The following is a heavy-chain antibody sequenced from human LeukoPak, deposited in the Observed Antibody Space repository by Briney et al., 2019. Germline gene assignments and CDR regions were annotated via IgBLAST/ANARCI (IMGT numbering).Heavy chain of an antibody. Sequence: PGGSLRLSCVASGFSFSSYWMSRVRQAPGKGLEWGANIKTDGSEKYYVDSVKGRFTISRDNAKNSLYLKMNSLRAEDTAVYYCARDVYYPFDYWGQGTLVTVSS. V-gene: IGHV3-7*01. J-gene: IGHJ4*02. CDR1: GFSFSSYW. D-gene: IGHD3-22*01. CDR2: IKTDGSEK. CDR3: ARDVYYPFDY.